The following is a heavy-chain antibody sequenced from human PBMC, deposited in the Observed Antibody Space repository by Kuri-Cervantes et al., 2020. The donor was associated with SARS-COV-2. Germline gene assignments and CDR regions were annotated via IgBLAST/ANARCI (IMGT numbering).Heavy chain of an antibody. Sequence: GESLKISCAASGFTFSGYSMNWIRQAPGKGLEWVASIDSSSYYIYHADSVEGRLTISRDNAKTSLYPQMNSLKPEDTAVYYCAREEGGELGEAFDYWGQGALVTVSS. J-gene: IGHJ4*02. D-gene: IGHD7-27*01. CDR1: GFTFSGYS. CDR3: AREEGGELGEAFDY. V-gene: IGHV3-21*01. CDR2: IDSSSYYI.